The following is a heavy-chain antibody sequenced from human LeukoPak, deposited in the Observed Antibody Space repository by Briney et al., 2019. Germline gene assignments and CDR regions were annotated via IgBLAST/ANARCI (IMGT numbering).Heavy chain of an antibody. CDR3: ARVWGSGWPLYYYYYGMDV. J-gene: IGHJ6*02. V-gene: IGHV1-18*01. D-gene: IGHD6-19*01. Sequence: ASVKVSCKASGYTFTSYDINWVRQATGQGLEWMGWISAYKGNTNYAQKLQGRVTMTTDTSTSTAYMELRSLRSDDTAVYYCARVWGSGWPLYYYYYGMDVWGQGTTVTVSS. CDR1: GYTFTSYD. CDR2: ISAYKGNT.